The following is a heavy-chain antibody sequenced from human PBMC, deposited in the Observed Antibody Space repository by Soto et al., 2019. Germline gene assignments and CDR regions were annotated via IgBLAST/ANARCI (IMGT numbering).Heavy chain of an antibody. J-gene: IGHJ6*02. Sequence: QVQLQESGPGLVKPSGTLSLTCAVSGGSISSSNWWSWVRQPPGKGLEWIGEIYHSGSTNYNPSLKRRVTISVDKSKNQFSLKLSSVTAADTAVYYCARASGNDYGDSNYYYGMDVWGQGTTVTVSS. D-gene: IGHD4-17*01. CDR2: IYHSGST. V-gene: IGHV4-4*02. CDR3: ARASGNDYGDSNYYYGMDV. CDR1: GGSISSSNW.